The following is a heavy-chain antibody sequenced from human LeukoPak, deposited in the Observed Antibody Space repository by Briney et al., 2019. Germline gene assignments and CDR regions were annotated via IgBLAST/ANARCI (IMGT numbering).Heavy chain of an antibody. V-gene: IGHV3-23*01. CDR3: AKDVYYHDNSGSFDY. CDR2: ISGSGGST. J-gene: IGHJ4*02. Sequence: GGSLRLSCAASGFTFSSYAMSWVRQAPGKGLEWVSGISGSGGSTYYADSVKGRFTISRDNSKNTLYLQMNSLRAEDTAVYYCAKDVYYHDNSGSFDYWGQGTLVTVSS. CDR1: GFTFSSYA. D-gene: IGHD3-22*01.